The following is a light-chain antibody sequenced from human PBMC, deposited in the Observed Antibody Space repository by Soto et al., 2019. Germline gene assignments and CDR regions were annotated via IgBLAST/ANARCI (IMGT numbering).Light chain of an antibody. CDR1: QSVSDW. J-gene: IGKJ2*01. V-gene: IGKV1-5*03. Sequence: DIQMTQSPSTLSASVGDRVTLTCRASQSVSDWLAWYQQKPGKAPKLLIYKASNLESGVPSRFSGSGSGTEFTLTISSLQPDDSATSYCQQYNTFSPYTFGQGTKVEIK. CDR2: KAS. CDR3: QQYNTFSPYT.